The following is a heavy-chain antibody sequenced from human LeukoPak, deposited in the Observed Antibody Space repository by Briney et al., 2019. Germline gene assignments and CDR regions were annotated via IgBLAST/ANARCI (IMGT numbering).Heavy chain of an antibody. CDR3: AHSPLGGISY. V-gene: IGHV2-5*02. J-gene: IGHJ4*02. Sequence: SGPTLVKPTQTLTLTCTFSGFSLSTSGVGVGWIRQPPGMALGWLALIYWDDDKRYRPSLKSRLTITKDTSKNQVVLTMTNTDPVDTATYYCAHSPLGGISYWGQGTLVTVHS. D-gene: IGHD3-16*01. CDR2: IYWDDDK. CDR1: GFSLSTSGVG.